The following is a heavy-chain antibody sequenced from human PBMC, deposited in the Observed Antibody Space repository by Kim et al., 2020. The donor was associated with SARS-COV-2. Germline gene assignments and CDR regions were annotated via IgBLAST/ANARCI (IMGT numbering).Heavy chain of an antibody. CDR1: GFTFSSYA. J-gene: IGHJ4*02. CDR3: AKDGEYSSSSPCDY. D-gene: IGHD6-6*01. CDR2: ISGSGGST. V-gene: IGHV3-23*01. Sequence: GGSLRLSCAASGFTFSSYAMSWVRQAPGKGLEWVSAISGSGGSTYYADSVKGRFTISRDNSKNTLYLQMNSLRAEDTAVCYCAKDGEYSSSSPCDYWGQGTLVTVSS.